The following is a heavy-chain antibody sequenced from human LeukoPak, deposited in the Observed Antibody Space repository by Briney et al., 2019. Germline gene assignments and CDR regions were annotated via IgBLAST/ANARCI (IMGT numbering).Heavy chain of an antibody. CDR1: GFTFSTYW. J-gene: IGHJ4*02. CDR2: IKQDGSEK. V-gene: IGHV3-7*03. D-gene: IGHD6-13*01. CDR3: AKDGAAAGYYFDY. Sequence: GGSLRLSCAASGFTFSTYWMNWVRQAPGKGLEWVATIKQDGSEKHYVDSVKGRFIISRDNAKNSLYLQMNSLRTEDTALYYCAKDGAAAGYYFDYWGQGTLVTVSS.